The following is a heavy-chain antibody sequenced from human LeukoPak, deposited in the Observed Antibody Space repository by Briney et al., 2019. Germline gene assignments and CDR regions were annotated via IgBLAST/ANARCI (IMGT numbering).Heavy chain of an antibody. J-gene: IGHJ4*02. CDR1: GFPFSSSA. CDR2: LSGSGTST. V-gene: IGHV3-23*01. CDR3: AKDLSSGWYPYYFDF. D-gene: IGHD6-19*01. Sequence: GGSLRLSCAASGFPFSSSAMSWVRQAAGKGLEWVSGLSGSGTSTYYADSVKGRFTISRDNSKNMLYLQMNSLRAEDTAVYYCAKDLSSGWYPYYFDFWGRGTLVTVSS.